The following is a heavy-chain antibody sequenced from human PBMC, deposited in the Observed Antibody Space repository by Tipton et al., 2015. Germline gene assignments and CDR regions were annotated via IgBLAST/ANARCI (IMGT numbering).Heavy chain of an antibody. V-gene: IGHV4-39*02. D-gene: IGHD3-3*01. CDR3: ARAPSDYDIWSGTFDY. J-gene: IGHJ4*02. CDR1: GASISSITYY. CDR2: LYYRGST. Sequence: TLSLTCTVSGASISSITYYWAWIRQPPGKGLEWIGSLYYRGSTYNPSLKSRVTISADKSKNHISLKLTSVTAADTAVYYCARAPSDYDIWSGTFDYWGQGTLVTVSS.